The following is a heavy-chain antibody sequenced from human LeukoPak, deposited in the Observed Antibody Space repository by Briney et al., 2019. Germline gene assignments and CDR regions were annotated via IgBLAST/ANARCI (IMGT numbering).Heavy chain of an antibody. CDR2: IIPIFGTA. CDR3: ASSGSYGVWYFDY. CDR1: GGTFSSYA. V-gene: IGHV1-69*05. Sequence: SVKVSCKASGGTFSSYAISWVRQAPGQGRECMGGIIPIFGTANYAQKFQGRVTINTTESTSKAYMELSRLRSEDTAVYYCASSGSYGVWYFDYWGQGTLVTVSS. D-gene: IGHD1-26*01. J-gene: IGHJ4*02.